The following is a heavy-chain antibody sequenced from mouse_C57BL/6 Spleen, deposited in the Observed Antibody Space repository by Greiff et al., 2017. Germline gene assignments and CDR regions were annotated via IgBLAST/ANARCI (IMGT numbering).Heavy chain of an antibody. V-gene: IGHV1-81*01. Sequence: QVQLQQSGAELARPGASVKLSCKASGYTFTSYGISWVKQRTGQGLEWIGEIYPRSGNTYYNEKFKGKDTLTADKSSSTAYMELRSLTSEDSAVYFCARRRGDWANYFDYWGQGTTLTVSS. CDR2: IYPRSGNT. J-gene: IGHJ2*01. CDR1: GYTFTSYG. D-gene: IGHD4-1*01. CDR3: ARRRGDWANYFDY.